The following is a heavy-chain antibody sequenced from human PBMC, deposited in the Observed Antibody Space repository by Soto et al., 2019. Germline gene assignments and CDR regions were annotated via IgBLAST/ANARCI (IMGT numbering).Heavy chain of an antibody. CDR1: GFTFSSYV. CDR3: AKVLLTYTSGWYHPHFDY. CDR2: VSNDGSNK. D-gene: IGHD6-19*01. J-gene: IGHJ4*02. Sequence: QVQLVESGGGVVQPGRSLRLSCAASGFTFSSYVMHWVRQAPGKGLEWVAVVSNDGSNKDYADSVKGRFTISSDNSKNTLYLQMNSLRAEDTAVYYCAKVLLTYTSGWYHPHFDYWGQGTLVTVSS. V-gene: IGHV3-30*18.